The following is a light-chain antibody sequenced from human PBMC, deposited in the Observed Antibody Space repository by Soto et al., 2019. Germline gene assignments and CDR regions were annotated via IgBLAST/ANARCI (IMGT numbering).Light chain of an antibody. Sequence: ESMLTQSPGTLSLSPGERATLSCRASQSVSTRYLAWYQQKPGQAPRLLIYGASIRAAGIPDRFSDSGSGTDFTLTISRLESEDFAVYYCHQFGSYPLAFTVGQGTKLEI. J-gene: IGKJ2*01. CDR1: QSVSTRY. CDR3: HQFGSYPLAFT. V-gene: IGKV3-20*01. CDR2: GAS.